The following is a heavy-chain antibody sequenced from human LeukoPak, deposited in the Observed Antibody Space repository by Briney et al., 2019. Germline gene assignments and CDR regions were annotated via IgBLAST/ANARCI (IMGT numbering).Heavy chain of an antibody. J-gene: IGHJ3*02. CDR3: TRPYNSGWYGAFDI. Sequence: SETLSLTCTVSGGSISSGSYYWSWIRQPAGKGLEWIGRIYTSGSTNYNPSLKSRVTISVDPSKNQFSLKLSSVTAADAAVYYCTRPYNSGWYGAFDIWGQGTMVTVSS. V-gene: IGHV4-61*02. D-gene: IGHD6-19*01. CDR1: GGSISSGSYY. CDR2: IYTSGST.